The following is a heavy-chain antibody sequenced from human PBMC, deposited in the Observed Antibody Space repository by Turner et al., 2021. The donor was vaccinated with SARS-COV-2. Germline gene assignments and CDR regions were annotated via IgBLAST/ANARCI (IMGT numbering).Heavy chain of an antibody. V-gene: IGHV1-69*08. D-gene: IGHD6-13*01. J-gene: IGHJ6*02. CDR3: ARDEGEIAAAGIVYYYGMDV. CDR2: IIPILGIA. CDR1: GVPFSSYT. Sequence: QVQLVQSGAEVNNPRSSVKVSCKASGVPFSSYTISWVRQAPGQVLEWMGRIIPILGIAKYAQKFQGRVTITADKSTSTAYMELSSLRSEDTAVYYCARDEGEIAAAGIVYYYGMDVWGQGTTVTVSS.